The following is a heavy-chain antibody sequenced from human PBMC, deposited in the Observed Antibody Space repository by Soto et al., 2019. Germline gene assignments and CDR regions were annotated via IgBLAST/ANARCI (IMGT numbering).Heavy chain of an antibody. V-gene: IGHV1-18*01. CDR1: GSTFTSYG. J-gene: IGHJ1*01. Sequence: GASVKVSCKASGSTFTSYGISWVRQAPGQGLEWMGWISAYNGNTNYAQKLQGRVTMTTDTSTSTAYMELRSLRSDDTAVYYCARPHDYDSSGYYYGYSGPGTLVTVSS. CDR3: ARPHDYDSSGYYYGY. D-gene: IGHD3-22*01. CDR2: ISAYNGNT.